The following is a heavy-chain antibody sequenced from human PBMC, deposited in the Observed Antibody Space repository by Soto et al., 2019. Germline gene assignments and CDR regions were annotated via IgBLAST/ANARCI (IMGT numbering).Heavy chain of an antibody. V-gene: IGHV3-23*01. D-gene: IGHD3-16*01. CDR3: ARNELWSDFDY. J-gene: IGHJ4*02. CDR1: GFTFNNYA. CDR2: ITDSGDDT. Sequence: GGSLRLSCAASGFTFNNYAMGWVRQAPGKGLEWVSAITDSGDDTYYIDSVKGRFTISRDNAKNSLYLQMNSLRAEDTAVYYCARNELWSDFDYWGQGTLVTVSS.